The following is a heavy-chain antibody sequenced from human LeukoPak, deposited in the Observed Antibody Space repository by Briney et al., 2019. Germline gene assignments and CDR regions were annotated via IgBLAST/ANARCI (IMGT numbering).Heavy chain of an antibody. CDR3: ARSGSYPVGFDP. CDR2: IYYSGST. CDR1: GGSISSGDYY. V-gene: IGHV4-30-4*01. D-gene: IGHD1-26*01. J-gene: IGHJ5*02. Sequence: SQTLSPTCTVSGGSISSGDYYWSWIRQPPGKGLEWIGYIYYSGSTYYNPSLKSRVTISVDTSKNQFSLKLSSVTAADTAAYYCARSGSYPVGFDPWGQGTLVTVSS.